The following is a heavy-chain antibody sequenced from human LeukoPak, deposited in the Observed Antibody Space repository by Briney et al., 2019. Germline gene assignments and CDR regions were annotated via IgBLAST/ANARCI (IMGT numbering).Heavy chain of an antibody. Sequence: SETLSLTCTVSGGSISSGGYYWSWIRQPPGKGLEWIGYIYHSGSTYYNPSLKSRVTISVDRSKNQFSLKLSSVTAADTAVYYCAREDCTNGVCGGTFDYWGQGTLVTVSS. D-gene: IGHD2-8*01. J-gene: IGHJ4*02. CDR2: IYHSGST. V-gene: IGHV4-30-2*01. CDR1: GGSISSGGYY. CDR3: AREDCTNGVCGGTFDY.